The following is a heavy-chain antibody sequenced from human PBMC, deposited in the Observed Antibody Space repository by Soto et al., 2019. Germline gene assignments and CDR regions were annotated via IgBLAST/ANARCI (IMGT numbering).Heavy chain of an antibody. Sequence: PGESLKISCKGSGYTFSSYWIGWVRQMPGRGLEWMGIIFPGDSDTRYSPPFQGQVTISADKSITTAYLQWSSLKASDTGMYYCATHYTGYENYWGQGTLVTVSS. CDR1: GYTFSSYW. D-gene: IGHD5-12*01. CDR3: ATHYTGYENY. J-gene: IGHJ4*02. V-gene: IGHV5-51*01. CDR2: IFPGDSDT.